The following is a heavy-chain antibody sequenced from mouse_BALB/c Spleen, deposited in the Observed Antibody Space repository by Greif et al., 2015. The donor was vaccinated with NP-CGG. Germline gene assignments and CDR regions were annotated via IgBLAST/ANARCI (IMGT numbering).Heavy chain of an antibody. CDR1: GYTFTDYN. J-gene: IGHJ3*01. CDR3: ARGGPYYRYDAAY. Sequence: VQLQQSGPELVKPGASVKISCKASGYTFTDYNMHWVKQSHGKSLEWIGYIYPYNGGTGYNQKFKSKATLTVDNSSSTAYMELRSLTSEDSAVYYCARGGPYYRYDAAYWGQGTLVTVSA. CDR2: IYPYNGGT. V-gene: IGHV1S29*02. D-gene: IGHD2-14*01.